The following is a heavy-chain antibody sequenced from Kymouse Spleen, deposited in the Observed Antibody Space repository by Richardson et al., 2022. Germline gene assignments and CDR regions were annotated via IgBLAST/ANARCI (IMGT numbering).Heavy chain of an antibody. Sequence: QVQLVQSGAEVKKPGASVKVSCKASGYTFTSYAMHWVRQAPGQRLEWMGWINAGNGNTKYSQKFQGRVTITRDTSASTAYMELSSLRSEDTAVYYCAREYSGYGYFDYWGQGTLVTVSS. J-gene: IGHJ4*02. CDR3: AREYSGYGYFDY. CDR1: GYTFTSYA. D-gene: IGHD5-12*01. V-gene: IGHV1-3*01. CDR2: INAGNGNT.